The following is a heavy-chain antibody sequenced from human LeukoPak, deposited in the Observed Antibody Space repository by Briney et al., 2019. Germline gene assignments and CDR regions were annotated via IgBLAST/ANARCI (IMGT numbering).Heavy chain of an antibody. CDR3: ARGGDYGDYNTYYYYGMDV. J-gene: IGHJ6*02. D-gene: IGHD4-17*01. Sequence: PSQTLSLTCTVSGGSISSGGYYWSWIRQPPGKGLEWIGYIYYSGSTNYNPSLKSRVTISVDTSKNQFSLKLSSVTAADTAVYYCARGGDYGDYNTYYYYGMDVWGQGTTVTVSS. CDR2: IYYSGST. V-gene: IGHV4-61*08. CDR1: GGSISSGGYY.